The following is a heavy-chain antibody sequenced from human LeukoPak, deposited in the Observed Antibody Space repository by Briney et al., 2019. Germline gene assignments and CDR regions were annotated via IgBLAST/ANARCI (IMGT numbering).Heavy chain of an antibody. CDR1: GGSIGSSSYY. CDR3: ARKVKRTGSGAFDI. CDR2: INHSGST. D-gene: IGHD1-1*01. Sequence: SETLSLTCTVSGGSIGSSSYYWSWIRQPPGKGLEWIGEINHSGSTNYNPSLKSRVTISVDTSKNQFSLKLSSVTAADTAVYYCARKVKRTGSGAFDIWGQGTMVTVSS. J-gene: IGHJ3*02. V-gene: IGHV4-39*07.